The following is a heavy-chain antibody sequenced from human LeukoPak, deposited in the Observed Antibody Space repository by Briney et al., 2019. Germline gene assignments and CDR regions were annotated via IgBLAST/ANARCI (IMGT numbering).Heavy chain of an antibody. D-gene: IGHD3-10*01. CDR3: AKVGIWFGELLSHFDY. CDR2: ISGSGGGT. CDR1: GFTFSSYA. J-gene: IGHJ4*02. Sequence: PGGSLRLSCAASGFTFSSYARSWVRQAPGKGLEWVSSISGSGGGTDYADSVKGRFTISRDNSKNTLYLQMNSLRAGDTAVYYCAKVGIWFGELLSHFDYWGQGTLVTVSS. V-gene: IGHV3-23*01.